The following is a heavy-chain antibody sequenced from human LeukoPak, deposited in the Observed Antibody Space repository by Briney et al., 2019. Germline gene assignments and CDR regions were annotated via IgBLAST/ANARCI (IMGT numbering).Heavy chain of an antibody. D-gene: IGHD3-22*01. CDR3: ATGRSHSGYYHFDF. J-gene: IGHJ4*02. Sequence: PSGKFSCKAPGYPFINYYIHWWRQAPGQGLEWMGRINPNSGGANYAQMSRGRVIMTADTSINTAYMELTWLTSADTALYYCATGRSHSGYYHFDFWGQGTLVTVSS. CDR1: GYPFINYY. CDR2: INPNSGGA. V-gene: IGHV1-2*06.